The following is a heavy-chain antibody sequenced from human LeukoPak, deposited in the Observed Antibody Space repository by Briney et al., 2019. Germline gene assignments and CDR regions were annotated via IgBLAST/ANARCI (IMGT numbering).Heavy chain of an antibody. CDR2: ISSSSSYI. CDR3: ARDRDSSGYYYYYMDV. V-gene: IGHV3-21*01. D-gene: IGHD3-22*01. Sequence: GGSLRLSCAASGFTFSSYSMNWVRQAPGKGLEWVSSISSSSSYIYYADSVKGRFTISRDNAKNSLYLQMNSLRAEDTAVYYYARDRDSSGYYYYYMDVWGKGTTVTVSS. CDR1: GFTFSSYS. J-gene: IGHJ6*03.